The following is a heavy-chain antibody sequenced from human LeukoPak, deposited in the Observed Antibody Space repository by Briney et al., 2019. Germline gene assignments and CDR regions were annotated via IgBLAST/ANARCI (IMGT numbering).Heavy chain of an antibody. D-gene: IGHD2-2*01. CDR1: GYTFTVYY. CDR2: INPNSGGT. CDR3: ARVNEKDCSSTSCEGPYYYYYYMDV. Sequence: ASVKVSCXASGYTFTVYYMHWVRQARGQGLEWMGRINPNSGGTNCAQKFQGRVTMTRDTSISTASIDLSRLRSDDTAVYYCARVNEKDCSSTSCEGPYYYYYYMDVWGKGTTVTVSS. J-gene: IGHJ6*03. V-gene: IGHV1-2*06.